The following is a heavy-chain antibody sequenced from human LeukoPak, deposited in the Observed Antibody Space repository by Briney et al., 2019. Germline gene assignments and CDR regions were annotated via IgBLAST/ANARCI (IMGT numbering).Heavy chain of an antibody. V-gene: IGHV3-7*03. CDR2: IKQDGSEK. D-gene: IGHD2-2*01. CDR1: GFTFSSYC. CDR3: ARDPRDCSSTSCYGDNWFDP. Sequence: AGSLRLSCAASGFTFSSYCLSWVRQPPGKGLEWVAKIKQDGSEKYYVPSVKGRFTIPRDNAKNSLYLQMNSLRAEDTAVYYCARDPRDCSSTSCYGDNWFDPWGQGTLVTVSS. J-gene: IGHJ5*02.